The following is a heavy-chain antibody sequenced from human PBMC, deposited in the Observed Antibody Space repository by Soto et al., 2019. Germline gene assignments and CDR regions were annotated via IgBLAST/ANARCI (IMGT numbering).Heavy chain of an antibody. Sequence: EVQLLESGGGLVQPGGSLRLSCAASGFTFSSYAMSWVRQAPGKGLEWVSTISVGGVSTYYADSVKGRFTISRDNAKNTLYLHMNSLRAEDAAIYDCAKGSTAYYYDSWGQGTLVTVSS. CDR1: GFTFSSYA. J-gene: IGHJ4*02. CDR3: AKGSTAYYYDS. V-gene: IGHV3-23*01. D-gene: IGHD2-8*02. CDR2: ISVGGVST.